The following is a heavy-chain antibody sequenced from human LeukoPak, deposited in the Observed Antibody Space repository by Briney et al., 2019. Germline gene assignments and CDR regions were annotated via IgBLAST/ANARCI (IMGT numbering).Heavy chain of an antibody. CDR2: IRPSGGST. Sequence: ASVKGSCKASGYTFTSYYMHWVRQAPGQGLGWMGIIRPSGGSTSYAQKFQGRVTMNRDTSTSTVYMELSRLRSEDTAVYYCERGRYYYGSRDYWGQGTLITVSS. J-gene: IGHJ4*02. CDR3: ERGRYYYGSRDY. V-gene: IGHV1-46*01. D-gene: IGHD3-10*01. CDR1: GYTFTSYY.